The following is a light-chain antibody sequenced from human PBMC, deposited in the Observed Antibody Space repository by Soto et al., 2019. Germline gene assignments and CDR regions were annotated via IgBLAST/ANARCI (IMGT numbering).Light chain of an antibody. CDR1: QKINTF. CDR3: QQSLTIPRT. J-gene: IGKJ4*01. Sequence: DIQMPQPPSSLSASLGDRINVTCRASQKINTFLNWNQQKPGKAPILLIFLASTLETGGPARFGGSGSGTDFTLTISNLRPEDSATYCCQQSLTIPRTCGGGTRVEIQ. V-gene: IGKV1-39*01. CDR2: LAS.